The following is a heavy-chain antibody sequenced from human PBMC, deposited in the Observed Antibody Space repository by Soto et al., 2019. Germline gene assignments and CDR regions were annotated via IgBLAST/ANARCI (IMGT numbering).Heavy chain of an antibody. CDR1: GVTVSSYS. J-gene: IGHJ4*02. V-gene: IGHV3-48*01. CDR2: ISSSSSTI. CDR3: ARDGSGYDFRRRGTDY. D-gene: IGHD5-12*01. Sequence: PGGSLRLSCAASGVTVSSYSMNWVRQAPGKGLKWVPYISSSSSTIYYADSVKGRFTISRDNAKNSLYLQMNSLRAEDTAVYYCARDGSGYDFRRRGTDYWGQGTLVTVSS.